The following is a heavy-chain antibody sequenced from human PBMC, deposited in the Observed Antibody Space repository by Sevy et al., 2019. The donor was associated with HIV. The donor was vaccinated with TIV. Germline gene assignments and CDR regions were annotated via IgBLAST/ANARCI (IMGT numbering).Heavy chain of an antibody. CDR2: ISWNSRNI. J-gene: IGHJ6*02. Sequence: GGSLRLSCAASGFPFNDHAMHWVRQVPGKGLEWVSGISWNSRNIGYAGSVKGRLTNFRDNARHFVYLEMNSLRPEDTAFYYCAKDINRGCDGVNCYSYYYYFYGLDVWGQGTTVTVSS. CDR1: GFPFNDHA. V-gene: IGHV3-9*01. D-gene: IGHD2-21*01. CDR3: AKDINRGCDGVNCYSYYYYFYGLDV.